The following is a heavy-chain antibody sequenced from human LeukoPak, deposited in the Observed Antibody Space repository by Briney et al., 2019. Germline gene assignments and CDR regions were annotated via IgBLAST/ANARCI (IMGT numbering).Heavy chain of an antibody. CDR3: AKDQSADIVATMDYYYGMDV. D-gene: IGHD5-12*01. Sequence: GGSLRLSCAASGFTFDDYAMHWVRQAPGKGLEWVSGMSWNSGRIGYADSVKGRFTISRDNAKNSLYLQMNSLRAEDTALYYCAKDQSADIVATMDYYYGMDVWGQGTTVTVSS. CDR1: GFTFDDYA. J-gene: IGHJ6*02. V-gene: IGHV3-9*01. CDR2: MSWNSGRI.